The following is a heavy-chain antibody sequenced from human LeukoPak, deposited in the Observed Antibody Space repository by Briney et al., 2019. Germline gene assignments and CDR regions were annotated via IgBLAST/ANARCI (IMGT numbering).Heavy chain of an antibody. V-gene: IGHV3-64*01. Sequence: GGSLRLSCAASGFTFSNYAMHWVRQAPGKGLEYVSAISSNGGSTYYANSVKGRFTISRDNSKNTLYLQMNSLRADDTAVYFCARTSLHYFGSRSSSLDVFDIWGQGTMVTVSS. CDR1: GFTFSNYA. CDR2: ISSNGGST. CDR3: ARTSLHYFGSRSSSLDVFDI. D-gene: IGHD3-10*01. J-gene: IGHJ3*02.